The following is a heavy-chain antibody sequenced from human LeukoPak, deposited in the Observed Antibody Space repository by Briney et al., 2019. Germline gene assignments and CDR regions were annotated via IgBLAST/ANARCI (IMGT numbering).Heavy chain of an antibody. D-gene: IGHD3-10*01. CDR2: ISAYNGNT. CDR3: ARRELLWFGEFAAGMDV. J-gene: IGHJ6*04. V-gene: IGHV1-18*04. Sequence: ASVKVSCKASGYTFTIYGISWVRQAPGQGLEWMGWISAYNGNTNYAQKLQGRVTMTTDTSTSTAYMELRSLRSDDTAVYYCARRELLWFGEFAAGMDVWGKGTTVTVSS. CDR1: GYTFTIYG.